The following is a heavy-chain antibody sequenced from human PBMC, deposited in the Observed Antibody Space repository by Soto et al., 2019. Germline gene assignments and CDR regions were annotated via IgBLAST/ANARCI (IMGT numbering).Heavy chain of an antibody. J-gene: IGHJ5*02. D-gene: IGHD1-1*01. Sequence: QVQLQQWGAGLLEPSETLSLTCAVYGGSLSGYYWSWIRQPPGKGLEWMGEINHSGSTNYNPSLKSRVTISVDTSKNQFSLKLSSVTAADTAVYYCPRAGLERRFDPWGQGTLVTVSS. CDR2: INHSGST. CDR3: PRAGLERRFDP. V-gene: IGHV4-34*01. CDR1: GGSLSGYY.